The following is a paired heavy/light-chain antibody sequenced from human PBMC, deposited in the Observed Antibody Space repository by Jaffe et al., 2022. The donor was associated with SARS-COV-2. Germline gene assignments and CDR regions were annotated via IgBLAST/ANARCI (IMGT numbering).Heavy chain of an antibody. CDR3: ARRLAVVGTYYFDY. CDR2: VYYSGST. V-gene: IGHV4-39*01. CDR1: GDSISSSSSY. Sequence: QLQLQESGPGLVKPSETLSLTCTVSGDSISSSSSYWGWIRQPPGKGLEWIGSVYYSGSTYYNPSLKSRVTISVDTSKNQFSLKLSSVTAADTAVYYCARRLAVVGTYYFDYWGQGTLVTVSS. J-gene: IGHJ4*02. D-gene: IGHD6-19*01.
Light chain of an antibody. J-gene: IGKJ1*01. CDR1: QSVSSN. V-gene: IGKV3-15*01. Sequence: IVVTQSPATLSVSPGERVTLSCRASQSVSSNLAWYQQKPGQAPRLLIYGASTRATGIPARFSGSGSGTEFTLTIGSLQSEDFAVYYCQQYSNWPPWTFGQGTKVEIK. CDR2: GAS. CDR3: QQYSNWPPWT.